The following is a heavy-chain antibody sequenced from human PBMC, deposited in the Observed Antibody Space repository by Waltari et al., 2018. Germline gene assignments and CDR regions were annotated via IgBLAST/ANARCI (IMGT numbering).Heavy chain of an antibody. D-gene: IGHD1-26*01. V-gene: IGHV3-53*01. Sequence: EVQLVESGGGLIQTGGSLRLSCAASGLTVSTNYMTWVRKAPGKGLELLSVSYRGGSTYYADSVKGRFTISRDNSKNTLYLQMNSLRAEDTAVYYCARDPSGSYPGDYWGQGTLVTVSS. CDR1: GLTVSTNY. CDR3: ARDPSGSYPGDY. J-gene: IGHJ4*02. CDR2: SYRGGST.